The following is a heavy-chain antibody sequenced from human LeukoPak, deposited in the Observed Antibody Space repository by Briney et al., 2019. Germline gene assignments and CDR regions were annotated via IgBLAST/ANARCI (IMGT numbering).Heavy chain of an antibody. J-gene: IGHJ4*02. Sequence: GGSLRLSCAASGFTFSSYAMSWVRQAPGKGPEWVSGISARDGSTWYGDSGKGRFTISRDISKNTLYLQMNSLRADDTAVYYCAKEIAVAGRPLLDSWGQGTLVTVYS. V-gene: IGHV3-23*01. CDR2: ISARDGST. CDR3: AKEIAVAGRPLLDS. CDR1: GFTFSSYA. D-gene: IGHD6-19*01.